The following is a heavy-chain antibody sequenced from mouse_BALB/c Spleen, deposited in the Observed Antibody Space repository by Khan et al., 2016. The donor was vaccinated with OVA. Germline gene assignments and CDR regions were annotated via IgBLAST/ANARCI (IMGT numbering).Heavy chain of an antibody. CDR2: LWSDGST. Sequence: QVQLKESGPGLVAPSQTLSLTCTISGYSFASYGIHWVLQPPGKNLVWLVVLWSDGSTTYYSTLKSRISITKDKSKSQVFVKMNSLQTDDTATYYCARKPYYDYWALDDWGEGTSVTVSS. CDR1: GYSFASYG. D-gene: IGHD2-4*01. CDR3: ARKPYYDYWALDD. V-gene: IGHV2-6-1*01. J-gene: IGHJ1*01.